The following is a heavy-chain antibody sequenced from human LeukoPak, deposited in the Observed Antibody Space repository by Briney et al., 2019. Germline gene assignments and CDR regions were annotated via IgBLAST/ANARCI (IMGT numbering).Heavy chain of an antibody. J-gene: IGHJ4*02. D-gene: IGHD3-22*01. CDR1: GYTLTAYY. V-gene: IGHV1-2*02. CDR2: INPSSGGT. Sequence: ASVEVSCKASGYTLTAYYMHWVRQAPGQGLEWMGWINPSSGGTDYAQNFQGRVTMTRDTSISTAYMELSRLRSDDTAVYYCARFDSSGYSLDYWGQGTLVTVSP. CDR3: ARFDSSGYSLDY.